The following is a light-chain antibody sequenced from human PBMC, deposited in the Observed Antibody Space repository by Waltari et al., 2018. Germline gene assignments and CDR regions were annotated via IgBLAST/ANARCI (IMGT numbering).Light chain of an antibody. J-gene: IGKJ4*01. CDR1: QSIYDN. Sequence: EVVMTQSPATRSVSPGERATLSCRASQSIYDNLAWYQQKPGQSPRLLIYGASTRATGIPSRFSGSGSGTDFTLTISSLQSEDSAVYFCQQYNRWPPVTFGGGTKVEIK. CDR2: GAS. CDR3: QQYNRWPPVT. V-gene: IGKV3-15*01.